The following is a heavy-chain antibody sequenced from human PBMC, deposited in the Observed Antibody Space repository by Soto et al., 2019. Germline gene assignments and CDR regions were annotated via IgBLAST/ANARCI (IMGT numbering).Heavy chain of an antibody. CDR3: ARRRYCSSTSCYLEYYFVC. CDR1: GYSFTSYW. V-gene: IGHV5-51*01. Sequence: PGEALKISCKGSGYSFTSYWIGWVRQMPGEGLEWMGIIYPGDSDTRYSPSFQGQVTISADKPISTAYLQWSSLKASDTAMYYCARRRYCSSTSCYLEYYFVCWGQGTLVTVSS. J-gene: IGHJ4*02. CDR2: IYPGDSDT. D-gene: IGHD2-2*01.